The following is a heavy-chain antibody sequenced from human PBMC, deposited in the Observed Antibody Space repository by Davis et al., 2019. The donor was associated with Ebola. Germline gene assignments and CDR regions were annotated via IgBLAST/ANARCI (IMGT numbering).Heavy chain of an antibody. V-gene: IGHV1-2*06. Sequence: ASVKVSCKASGYTFTAYHIHWVRQAPGQGLEWMGRMNPDSGGTNYARKFQGRVTMMRDTSISTAYMELSRLRSDDTAVYYCARSGDSSGYSTNYFDYWGQGTLVAVSS. CDR1: GYTFTAYH. CDR2: MNPDSGGT. J-gene: IGHJ4*02. CDR3: ARSGDSSGYSTNYFDY. D-gene: IGHD3-22*01.